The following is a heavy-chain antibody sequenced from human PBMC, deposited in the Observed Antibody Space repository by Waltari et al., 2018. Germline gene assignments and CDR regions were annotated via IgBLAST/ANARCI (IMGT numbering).Heavy chain of an antibody. J-gene: IGHJ5*02. D-gene: IGHD3-22*01. CDR1: GGSFSGYY. V-gene: IGHV4-34*01. CDR3: ARGRFTYDSSGYYKGVWFDP. CDR2: INHSGST. Sequence: QVQLQQWGAGLLTPSETLSLTCAVYGGSFSGYYWSWIRQPPGQGREWIGEINHSGSTNYNPSLKSRVTISVETSKNQFSLKLSSVTAADTAVYYCARGRFTYDSSGYYKGVWFDPWGQGTLVTVSS.